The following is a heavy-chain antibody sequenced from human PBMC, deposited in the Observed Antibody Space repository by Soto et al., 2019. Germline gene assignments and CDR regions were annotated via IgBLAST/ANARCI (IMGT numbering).Heavy chain of an antibody. CDR3: ARGRSVSNRDEFEY. Sequence: QVQLVESGGGVVQPGRSLRLSCAASGFTLSSYSMHWVRQAPGKGLDWVAAMSYDGSSKYFADSVKGRFTISADNSKNTLSLQATSLGAEVSAVYFYARGRSVSNRDEFEYWGQGTLVTVSS. J-gene: IGHJ4*02. CDR1: GFTLSSYS. V-gene: IGHV3-30-3*01. CDR2: MSYDGSSK. D-gene: IGHD4-4*01.